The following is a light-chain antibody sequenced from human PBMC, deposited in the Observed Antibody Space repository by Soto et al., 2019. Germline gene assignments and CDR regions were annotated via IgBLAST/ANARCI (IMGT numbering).Light chain of an antibody. CDR3: QTWGTDSHVI. J-gene: IGLJ2*01. V-gene: IGLV4-69*01. Sequence: QSVLTQSPSASASLGASVKLTCTLSSGPSSYAIAWHQQQPEKGPRYLMKLNSDGSHSKEDGIPDRFSGSSSGAERYLTISSLQSEDEADYYCQTWGTDSHVIFGGGTKLTVL. CDR2: LNSDGSH. CDR1: SGPSSYA.